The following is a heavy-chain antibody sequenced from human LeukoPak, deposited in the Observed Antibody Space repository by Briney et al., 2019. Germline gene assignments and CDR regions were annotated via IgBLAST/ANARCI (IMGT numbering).Heavy chain of an antibody. CDR3: AKVRMITMIAYDAFDI. Sequence: GGSLRLSCAASGFTLSSYAMSWVRQAPGKGLEWVSAISDSGNTYHADSVKGRFTISRDSSKNTLFLQMNRLRPEDAAVYYCAKVRMITMIAYDAFDIWGQGTMVTVSS. V-gene: IGHV3-23*01. CDR2: ISDSGNT. D-gene: IGHD3-22*01. J-gene: IGHJ3*02. CDR1: GFTLSSYA.